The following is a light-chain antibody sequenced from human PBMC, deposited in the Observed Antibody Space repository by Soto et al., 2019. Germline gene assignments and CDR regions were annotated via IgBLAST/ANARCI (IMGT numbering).Light chain of an antibody. CDR2: RNS. CDR3: AAWDDSLSGVV. V-gene: IGLV1-47*01. J-gene: IGLJ2*01. CDR1: SSNIGGNY. Sequence: QLVLTQPPSASGTPGQRVTISCSGSSSNIGGNYVYWYQQLPGTVPQLLIYRNSERPSGVPDRFSGSKSGNSASLAISGLRSEDEGDYYCAAWDDSLSGVVFGGGTKLTVL.